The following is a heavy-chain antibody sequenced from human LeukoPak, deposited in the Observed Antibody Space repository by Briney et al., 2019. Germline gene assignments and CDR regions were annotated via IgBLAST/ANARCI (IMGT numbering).Heavy chain of an antibody. CDR2: ISSSGSTI. J-gene: IGHJ3*02. V-gene: IGHV3-48*03. CDR3: ARAKRNGFDI. Sequence: GGSLRLSCAASGFTFSSYEMNWVRQAPGKVLEWVSYISSSGSTIYYADSVKGRFTISRDNAKNSLYLQMNSLRAEDTAVYYCARAKRNGFDIWGQGTMVTVSS. CDR1: GFTFSSYE.